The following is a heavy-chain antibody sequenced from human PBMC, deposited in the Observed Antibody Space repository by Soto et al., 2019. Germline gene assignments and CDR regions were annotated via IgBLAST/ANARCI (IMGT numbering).Heavy chain of an antibody. CDR1: GFTVSSNY. D-gene: IGHD3-22*01. CDR3: ARNYYDSGGGFDY. CDR2: IYSGGST. J-gene: IGHJ4*02. V-gene: IGHV3-53*01. Sequence: EVQLVESGGGLIQPGGSLRLSCVASGFTVSSNYMSWVRQAPGKGLEWVSVIYSGGSTYYADYVKGRFTISRDNSKNTLYLQMNSLRAEDTAVYYCARNYYDSGGGFDYWGQGTLVTVSS.